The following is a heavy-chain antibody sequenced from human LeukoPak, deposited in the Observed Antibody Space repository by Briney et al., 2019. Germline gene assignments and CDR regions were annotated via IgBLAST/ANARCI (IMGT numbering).Heavy chain of an antibody. CDR2: ISGSGGST. Sequence: GASLRLSCAASGFTFSSYAMSWVRQAPGKGLEWVSAISGSGGSTYYADSVKGRFTISRDSSKNTLYLQMNSLRAEDTAVYYCAKGFYDSSGYPEVGVDYWGQGTLVTVSS. CDR1: GFTFSSYA. D-gene: IGHD3-22*01. V-gene: IGHV3-23*01. J-gene: IGHJ4*02. CDR3: AKGFYDSSGYPEVGVDY.